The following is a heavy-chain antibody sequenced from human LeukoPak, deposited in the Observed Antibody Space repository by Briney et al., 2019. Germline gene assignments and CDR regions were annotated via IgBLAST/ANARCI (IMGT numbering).Heavy chain of an antibody. Sequence: GGTLRLSCAASGFTFSSYGMSWVRQAPGKGLEWVSGISGSGGRTYYADSVKGRFTISRDNAKNTLYLQMNSLRAEDTAVYYCARYVAGTRGAFDIWGQGTMVTVSS. J-gene: IGHJ3*02. CDR2: ISGSGGRT. CDR1: GFTFSSYG. V-gene: IGHV3-23*01. CDR3: ARYVAGTRGAFDI. D-gene: IGHD1-1*01.